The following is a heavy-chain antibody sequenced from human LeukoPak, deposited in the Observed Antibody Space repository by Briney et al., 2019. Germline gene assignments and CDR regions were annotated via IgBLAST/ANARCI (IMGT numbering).Heavy chain of an antibody. CDR2: INSDGSST. V-gene: IGHV3-74*01. CDR3: ARDPYYYDSSGYYRDDYFDY. D-gene: IGHD3-22*01. J-gene: IGHJ4*02. Sequence: GGSLRLSCAASGFTFSSYWMHWVRQAPGKGLVWVSRINSDGSSTSYADSVKGRFTISRDNAKNTLYLQMNSLRAEDTAVYYCARDPYYYDSSGYYRDDYFDYWGRGTLVTVSS. CDR1: GFTFSSYW.